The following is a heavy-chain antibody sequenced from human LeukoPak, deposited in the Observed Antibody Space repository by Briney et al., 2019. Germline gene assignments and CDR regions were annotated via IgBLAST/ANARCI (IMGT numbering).Heavy chain of an antibody. CDR1: GGSISGYY. Sequence: PSETLSLTCTVSGGSISGYYWSWIRQPAGKGLEWIGRIYISGSTNYNPSLKSRVTMSVDTSKNQFSLKLTSVTAADTAVYYCARDATYYYDSSGLNWFDPWGQGTLVTVSS. D-gene: IGHD3-22*01. CDR3: ARDATYYYDSSGLNWFDP. V-gene: IGHV4-4*07. CDR2: IYISGST. J-gene: IGHJ5*02.